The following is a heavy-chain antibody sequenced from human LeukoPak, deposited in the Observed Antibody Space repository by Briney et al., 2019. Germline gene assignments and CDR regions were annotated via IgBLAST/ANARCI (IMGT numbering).Heavy chain of an antibody. V-gene: IGHV4-39*01. Sequence: SETLSLTCTVSGGSINSNNYYWGWIRQPPGKGLEWIGSIYSSGSAYYNPSLKSRVTISVDTSKNQFSLKLTSVTAADTAVYYCARGVTMIVVVIHDWYFDLWGRGTLVTVSS. J-gene: IGHJ2*01. CDR1: GGSINSNNYY. CDR3: ARGVTMIVVVIHDWYFDL. D-gene: IGHD3-22*01. CDR2: IYSSGSA.